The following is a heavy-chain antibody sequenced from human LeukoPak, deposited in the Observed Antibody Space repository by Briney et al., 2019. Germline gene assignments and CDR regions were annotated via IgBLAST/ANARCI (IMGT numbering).Heavy chain of an antibody. V-gene: IGHV3-48*01. CDR3: AKARSVPAAIPVDY. J-gene: IGHJ4*02. D-gene: IGHD2-2*02. Sequence: AGGSLRFSCAASGVTFNNYNMNWVRQAPGKGLEWVSYISSSSSAIYYADSVKGRFTISRDNSKNTLYLQMNSLRAEDTAVYYCAKARSVPAAIPVDYWGQGTLVTVSS. CDR1: GVTFNNYN. CDR2: ISSSSSAI.